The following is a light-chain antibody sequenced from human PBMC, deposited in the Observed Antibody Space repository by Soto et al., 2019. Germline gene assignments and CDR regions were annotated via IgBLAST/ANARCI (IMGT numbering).Light chain of an antibody. V-gene: IGKV1-5*01. CDR3: QQYNSYSLT. CDR1: QSISSW. CDR2: DAS. Sequence: DIQMTQSPTTLSASVGDRVTITCRASQSISSWLAWYQQKPGKAPKLLIYDASSLESGVPSRFSGSGSGTEFTLTISSLQPDDFATYYCQQYNSYSLTFGGGTKVEIK. J-gene: IGKJ4*01.